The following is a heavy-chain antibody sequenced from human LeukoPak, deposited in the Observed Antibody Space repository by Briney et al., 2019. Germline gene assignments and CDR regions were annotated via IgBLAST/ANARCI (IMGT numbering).Heavy chain of an antibody. J-gene: IGHJ4*02. Sequence: ASVKVSCKASGYTFTSYAMHWVRQAPGQRLEWMGWINAGNGNTKYSQKLQGRVTMTTDTSTSTAYMELRSLRSDDTAVYYCARDYYYYDSSGYSFDYWGQGTLVTVSS. D-gene: IGHD3-22*01. CDR1: GYTFTSYA. CDR3: ARDYYYYDSSGYSFDY. CDR2: INAGNGNT. V-gene: IGHV1-3*01.